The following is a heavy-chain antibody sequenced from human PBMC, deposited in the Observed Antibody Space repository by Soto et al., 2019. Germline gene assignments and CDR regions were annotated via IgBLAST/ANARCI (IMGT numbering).Heavy chain of an antibody. J-gene: IGHJ5*02. CDR1: GGSISSSRYY. Sequence: PSETLSLTCTVSGGSISSSRYYWGWIRQPPGKGLEWIGSIYYSGSTYYNPSLKSRVTISVDTSKNQFSLKLSSVTAADTAVNYCARADDYYDSSGYYFPARDWFDPWGQGTLVTVSS. CDR3: ARADDYYDSSGYYFPARDWFDP. V-gene: IGHV4-39*01. D-gene: IGHD3-22*01. CDR2: IYYSGST.